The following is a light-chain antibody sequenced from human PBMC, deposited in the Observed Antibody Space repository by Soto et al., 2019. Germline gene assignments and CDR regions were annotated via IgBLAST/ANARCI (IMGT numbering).Light chain of an antibody. V-gene: IGKV3-15*01. CDR3: QQYNNWTPLT. CDR1: QSVSSN. CDR2: GAS. Sequence: EIVMTQSPATLSVSPGERATLSCRASQSVSSNLAWYQQKPGQAPSLLIYGASTRATGIPARFSGSGSGTEFTLTISRLQSEDFAVYYCQQYNNWTPLTFGGGTKVEIK. J-gene: IGKJ4*01.